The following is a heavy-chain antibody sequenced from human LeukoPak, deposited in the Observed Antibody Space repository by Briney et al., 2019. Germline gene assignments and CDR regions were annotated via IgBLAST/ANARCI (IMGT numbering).Heavy chain of an antibody. D-gene: IGHD3-3*01. Sequence: PSETLSLTCAVYGGSFSGYYWSWIRQPPGKGLEWIGEINHSGSTNYNPSLKSRVTISVDTSKNQFSLKLSSVTAADTAVYYCARVGYDFWSGYCKNALDIWGQGTMVTVSS. CDR3: ARVGYDFWSGYCKNALDI. CDR2: INHSGST. V-gene: IGHV4-34*01. CDR1: GGSFSGYY. J-gene: IGHJ3*02.